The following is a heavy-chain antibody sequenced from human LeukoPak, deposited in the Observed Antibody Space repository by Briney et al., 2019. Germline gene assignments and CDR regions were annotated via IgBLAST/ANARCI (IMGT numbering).Heavy chain of an antibody. D-gene: IGHD3-9*01. CDR3: ARSPIRYFDWLLSDNWFDP. V-gene: IGHV7-4-1*02. J-gene: IGHJ5*02. Sequence: ASVKVSCKASGYTFNKYAINWVRQAPGQGLEWMGWINANTGNPTYAQGFTGRFVFSVDTSVTTAYLHVSSLKAEDTAVYYCARSPIRYFDWLLSDNWFDPWGQGTLVTVSS. CDR2: INANTGNP. CDR1: GYTFNKYA.